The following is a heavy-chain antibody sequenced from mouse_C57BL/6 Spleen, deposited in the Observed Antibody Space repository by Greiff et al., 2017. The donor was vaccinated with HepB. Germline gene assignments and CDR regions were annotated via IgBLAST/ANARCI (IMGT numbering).Heavy chain of an antibody. CDR1: GYAFSSSW. CDR3: ARHYYFDY. CDR2: IYPGDGDT. J-gene: IGHJ2*01. V-gene: IGHV1-82*01. Sequence: VQLKESGPELVKPGASVKISCKASGYAFSSSWMNWVKQRPGKGLEWIGRIYPGDGDTNYNGKFKGKATLTADKSSSTAYMQLSSLTSEDSAVYFCARHYYFDYWGQGTTLTVSS.